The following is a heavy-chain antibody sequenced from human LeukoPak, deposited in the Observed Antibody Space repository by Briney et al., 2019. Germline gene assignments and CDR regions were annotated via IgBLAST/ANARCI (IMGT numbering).Heavy chain of an antibody. V-gene: IGHV1-69*06. D-gene: IGHD2-2*01. CDR3: ARDEDIVVVPALDY. J-gene: IGHJ4*02. Sequence: SVKVSCKASGGTFSSYAISWVRQAPGQGLEWMGGIIPIFGTANYAQKFQGRVTITADKSTSTAYMELSSLRSEDTAVYYCARDEDIVVVPALDYWGQGTLVTVSS. CDR2: IIPIFGTA. CDR1: GGTFSSYA.